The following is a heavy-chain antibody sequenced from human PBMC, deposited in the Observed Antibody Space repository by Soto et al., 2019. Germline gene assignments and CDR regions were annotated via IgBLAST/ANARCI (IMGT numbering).Heavy chain of an antibody. V-gene: IGHV3-30-3*01. CDR2: ISYDGSNK. CDR1: GFTFSSYA. CDR3: VRGTPTPGLDI. D-gene: IGHD1-1*01. Sequence: GGSLRLSCAASGFTFSSYAMHWVRQAPGKGLEWVAVISYDGSNKYYVDSVRGRFSTSRDSTRNSLYLNMDSLRVEDTATYYCVRGTPTPGLDIWGRGTTVTVSS. J-gene: IGHJ6*02.